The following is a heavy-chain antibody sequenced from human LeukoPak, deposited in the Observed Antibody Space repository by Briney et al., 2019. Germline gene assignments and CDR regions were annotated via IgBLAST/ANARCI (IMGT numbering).Heavy chain of an antibody. J-gene: IGHJ4*02. CDR2: ISWNSGSI. V-gene: IGHV3-9*01. D-gene: IGHD3-9*01. CDR3: AKDSDYDILTGYPDY. Sequence: LSLTCTVSGGSISSYYWSWVRQAPGKGLEWVSGISWNSGSIGYADSVKGRFTISRDNAKNSLYLQMNSLRAEDTALYYCAKDSDYDILTGYPDYWGQGTLVTVSS. CDR1: GGSISSYY.